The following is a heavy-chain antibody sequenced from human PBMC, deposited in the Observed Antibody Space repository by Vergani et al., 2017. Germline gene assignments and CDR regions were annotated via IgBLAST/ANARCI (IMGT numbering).Heavy chain of an antibody. V-gene: IGHV3-9*01. D-gene: IGHD6-13*01. Sequence: EVQLVESGGGLVQPGRSLRLSCAASGFTFDDYAMHWVRQAPGKGLEWVSGISWNSGSIGYADSVKGRFTISRDNAKNSLYLQMNSLRAEDTALYYCAKANIAAAALTFDYWGQGTTVTVSS. CDR3: AKANIAAAALTFDY. J-gene: IGHJ4*03. CDR1: GFTFDDYA. CDR2: ISWNSGSI.